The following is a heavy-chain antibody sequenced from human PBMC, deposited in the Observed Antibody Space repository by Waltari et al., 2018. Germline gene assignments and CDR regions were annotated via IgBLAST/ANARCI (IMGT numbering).Heavy chain of an antibody. CDR2: IYTSGST. J-gene: IGHJ6*03. D-gene: IGHD6-13*01. Sequence: QVQLQESGPGLVKPSETLSLTCTVSGGSISSYSWSWIRQPAGKGLEWIGRIYTSGSTNYNPSLKSRVTMSVDTSKNQFSLKLSSVTAADTAVYYCARDVAAAGISYYYMDVWGKGTTVTISS. V-gene: IGHV4-4*07. CDR3: ARDVAAAGISYYYMDV. CDR1: GGSISSYS.